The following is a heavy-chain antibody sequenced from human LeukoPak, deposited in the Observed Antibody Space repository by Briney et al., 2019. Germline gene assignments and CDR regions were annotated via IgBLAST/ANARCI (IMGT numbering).Heavy chain of an antibody. D-gene: IGHD3-10*01. CDR1: GFNFRIFE. J-gene: IGHJ4*02. Sequence: GGSLRLSCAASGFNFRIFEVNWVRQVPGKGLEWVSYISSDGNTIHYADSVKGRFTTSRDNAKSSAYLQMSSLRGEDTAVYYCATIRYGSGSYYSPPFDYWGQGTLVTVSS. V-gene: IGHV3-48*03. CDR2: ISSDGNTI. CDR3: ATIRYGSGSYYSPPFDY.